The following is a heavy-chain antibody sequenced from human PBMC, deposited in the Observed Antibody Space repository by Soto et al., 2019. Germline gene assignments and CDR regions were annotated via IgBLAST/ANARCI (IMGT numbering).Heavy chain of an antibody. CDR3: ARDIVATISDYGDYDGGVNDAFDI. CDR2: INAGNGNT. CDR1: GYTFTSYA. Sequence: ASVKVSCKASGYTFTSYAMHWVRQAPGQRLEWMGWINAGNGNTKYSQKFQGRVTITRDTSASTAYMELSSLRSEDTAVYYCARDIVATISDYGDYDGGVNDAFDIWGQGTMVTVSS. V-gene: IGHV1-3*01. J-gene: IGHJ3*02. D-gene: IGHD5-12*01.